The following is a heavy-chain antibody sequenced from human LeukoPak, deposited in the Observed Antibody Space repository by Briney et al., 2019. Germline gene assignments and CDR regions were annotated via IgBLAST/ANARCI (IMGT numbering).Heavy chain of an antibody. CDR1: GGSISSSSYY. J-gene: IGHJ4*02. D-gene: IGHD1/OR15-1a*01. V-gene: IGHV4-39*07. Sequence: SETLSLTCTVSGGSISSSSYYWGWIRQPPGKGLEWIGSIYYSGSTYYNPSLKSRVTISVDTSKNQFSLKLSSVTAADTAVYYCARETPLDGTNNKGDYWGQGTLVTVSS. CDR2: IYYSGST. CDR3: ARETPLDGTNNKGDY.